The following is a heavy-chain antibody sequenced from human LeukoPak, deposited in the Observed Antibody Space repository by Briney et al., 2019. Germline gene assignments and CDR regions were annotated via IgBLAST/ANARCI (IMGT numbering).Heavy chain of an antibody. J-gene: IGHJ4*02. V-gene: IGHV4-4*07. CDR1: GGSISSYS. D-gene: IGHD3-10*01. CDR3: ARSGSGRRLSY. Sequence: SETLSLTCSVSGGSISSYSWNWIRQPAGKGLEWIGRFYTSGSTNYNPSLKSRVTISVDTSKNQFSLKLSSVTAADTAVYYCARSGSGRRLSYWGQGTLVTVSS. CDR2: FYTSGST.